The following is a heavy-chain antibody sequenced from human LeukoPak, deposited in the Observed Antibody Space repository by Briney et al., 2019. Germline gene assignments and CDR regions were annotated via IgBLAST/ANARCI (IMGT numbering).Heavy chain of an antibody. J-gene: IGHJ4*02. CDR3: ARVYRSGSFFDY. CDR2: IYYSGST. D-gene: IGHD3-10*01. V-gene: IGHV4-59*01. Sequence: SETLSLTCTVSGGSISSYYWSWIRQPPGKGLEWIGYIYYSGSTNYNPSLKSRVTISVDTSKNQFSLKLSSVTAADTAVYYCARVYRSGSFFDYWGQGTLVTVSS. CDR1: GGSISSYY.